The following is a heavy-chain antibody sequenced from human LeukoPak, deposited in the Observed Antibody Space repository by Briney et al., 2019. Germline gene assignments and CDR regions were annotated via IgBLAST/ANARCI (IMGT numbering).Heavy chain of an antibody. D-gene: IGHD6-13*01. V-gene: IGHV3-23*01. J-gene: IGHJ5*02. CDR3: AKDRASSSSWYLNWFDP. CDR1: GFTFSSYA. Sequence: GGSLRLSCAASGFTFSSYAMSWVRQAPGKGLEWVSAISGSGGSTYYADSVKGRFTISRDNSKNTLYLQMNSLRAEDTAVYYCAKDRASSSSWYLNWFDPWGQGTLVTVSS. CDR2: ISGSGGST.